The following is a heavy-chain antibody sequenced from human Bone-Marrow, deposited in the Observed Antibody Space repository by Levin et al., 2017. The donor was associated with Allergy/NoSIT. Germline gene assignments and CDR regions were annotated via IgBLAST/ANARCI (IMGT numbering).Heavy chain of an antibody. Sequence: GESLKISCTGSGFTFADYTMSWLRHSPAKGLEWVGFIEGKAFGETIQYAPSVKGIFVISRDDSRGIAYLQMSSLKTEDTGVYYCARDPSYYYAPDAFDIWGQGTTVTVSS. CDR1: GFTFADYT. CDR3: ARDPSYYYAPDAFDI. D-gene: IGHD3-10*01. CDR2: IEGKAFGETI. J-gene: IGHJ3*02. V-gene: IGHV3-49*03.